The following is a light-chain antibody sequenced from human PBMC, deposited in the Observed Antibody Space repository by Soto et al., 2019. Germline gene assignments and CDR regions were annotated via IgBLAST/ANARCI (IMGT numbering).Light chain of an antibody. CDR2: DVT. CDR3: SSFTDGNNLV. J-gene: IGLJ1*01. CDR1: SGDIGGYNS. V-gene: IGLV2-8*01. Sequence: QSVLTQSPSASGSPGQSVTISCTGTSGDIGGYNSVSCYQQHPGKAPKVMIYDVTKRPSGVPDRFSGSKSGNTASLTVSARQAEDEADYYCSSFTDGNNLVFXTGTKLTVL.